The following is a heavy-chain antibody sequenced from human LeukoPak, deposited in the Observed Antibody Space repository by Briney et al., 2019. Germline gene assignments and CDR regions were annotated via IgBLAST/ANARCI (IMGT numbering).Heavy chain of an antibody. CDR1: GSTLSNNV. D-gene: IGHD2-21*01. CDR2: ISGSGDTT. V-gene: IGHV3-11*04. J-gene: IGHJ4*02. Sequence: GGSLRLSCAASGSTLSNNVVSWVRQAPGKGLEWVSGISGSGDTTYYADSVKGRFTVSRDNANNSLYLQMNSLRAEDTAVYYCARDRGTYCGGDCSQYYFVYWGQGTLVTVSS. CDR3: ARDRGTYCGGDCSQYYFVY.